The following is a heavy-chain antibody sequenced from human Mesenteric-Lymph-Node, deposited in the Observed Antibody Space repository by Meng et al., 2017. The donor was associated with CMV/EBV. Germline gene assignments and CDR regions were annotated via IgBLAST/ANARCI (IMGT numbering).Heavy chain of an antibody. D-gene: IGHD1/OR15-1a*01. CDR2: INPNSGGT. J-gene: IGHJ4*02. V-gene: IGHV1-2*02. CDR1: GFTFTNYC. CDR3: ARVVMAEQQLDY. Sequence: CKTSGFTFTNYCYHWVRQAPGHGLEWMGWINPNSGGTNFAQKFQGRITMTRDTSISTVYLELSSLRSDDTAIYYCARVVMAEQQLDYWGQGTLVTVSS.